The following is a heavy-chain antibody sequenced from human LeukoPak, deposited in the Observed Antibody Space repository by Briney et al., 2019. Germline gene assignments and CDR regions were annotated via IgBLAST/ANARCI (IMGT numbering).Heavy chain of an antibody. CDR3: ARHVGYSSGFDY. CDR2: IYYSGST. Sequence: KPSETLSLTCTVSVASISSYSWSWIRQPPGKGLEWIGCIYYSGSTNYNPSLKSRVTISVDTSKNQFSLKLSSVTAADTAVYSCARHVGYSSGFDYWGQGTLVTVSS. CDR1: VASISSYS. J-gene: IGHJ4*02. D-gene: IGHD5-18*01. V-gene: IGHV4-59*08.